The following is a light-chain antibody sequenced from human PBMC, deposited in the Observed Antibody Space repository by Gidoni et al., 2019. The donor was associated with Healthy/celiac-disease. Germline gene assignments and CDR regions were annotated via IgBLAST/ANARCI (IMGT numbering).Light chain of an antibody. J-gene: IGKJ3*01. Sequence: EIVMTQSPATLSVSPGERATLSCRASQSVSSNLAWYQQKPGQAPRLLIYGASTRATGIPARFSGSGSGTEFTLTISSLQSEDFAVYYCQQYNNWPRPTLGPGTKVDIK. CDR3: QQYNNWPRPT. V-gene: IGKV3-15*01. CDR1: QSVSSN. CDR2: GAS.